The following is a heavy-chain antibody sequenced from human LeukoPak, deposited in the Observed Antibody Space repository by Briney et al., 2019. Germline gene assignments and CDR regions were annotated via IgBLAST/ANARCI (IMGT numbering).Heavy chain of an antibody. D-gene: IGHD3-10*01. J-gene: IGHJ4*02. CDR3: ARGYYFSRAAVTMVTPPDY. V-gene: IGHV4-39*07. CDR1: GGSISSSSYY. CDR2: INHSGST. Sequence: SETLSLTCTVSGGSISSSSYYWGWIRQPPGKGLEWIGEINHSGSTNYNPSLKSRVTISVDTSKNQFSLKLSSVTAADTAVYYCARGYYFSRAAVTMVTPPDYWGQGTLVTVSS.